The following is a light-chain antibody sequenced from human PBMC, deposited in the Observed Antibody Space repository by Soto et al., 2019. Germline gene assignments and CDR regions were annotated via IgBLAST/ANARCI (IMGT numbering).Light chain of an antibody. CDR2: DVS. Sequence: QSALTQPASVSGSPGQSFTISCTGTSSDVGAYHSVSWYQQHPGKAPKLIIFDVSNRPSGVSNRFSGSKSGNTASLTISGLKAEDEADYYCSSFTDTGTVMFGGGTKLTVL. V-gene: IGLV2-14*03. CDR3: SSFTDTGTVM. J-gene: IGLJ3*02. CDR1: SSDVGAYHS.